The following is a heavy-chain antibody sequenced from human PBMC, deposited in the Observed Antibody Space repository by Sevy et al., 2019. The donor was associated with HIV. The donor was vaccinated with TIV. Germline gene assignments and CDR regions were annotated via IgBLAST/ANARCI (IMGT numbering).Heavy chain of an antibody. D-gene: IGHD4-17*01. J-gene: IGHJ4*01. CDR1: GFTFSSFG. CDR2: IWFDGSNT. Sequence: GGCLRLSCAASGFTFSSFGMHWVRQAPGKGLEWLAVIWFDGSNTYYSDAVKGRFTISRDIAKNTLHLQMNSLRAEDTAVYYCARDLEFYDYGDYGPAFMPDFWGHGTLVTVSS. CDR3: ARDLEFYDYGDYGPAFMPDF. V-gene: IGHV3-33*01.